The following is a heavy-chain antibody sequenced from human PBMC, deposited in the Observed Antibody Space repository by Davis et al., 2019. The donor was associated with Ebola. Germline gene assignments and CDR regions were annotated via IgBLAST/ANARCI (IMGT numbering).Heavy chain of an antibody. J-gene: IGHJ4*02. V-gene: IGHV3-15*01. CDR2: IKSKADGGTT. Sequence: PGGSLRLSCAASGFIFSNAWMTWVRQAPGKGLEWVGRIKSKADGGTTDYAAPVKGRFTISRDDSKNTLYLQMYNLKTEDTALYYCVDLADFDQWGQGTLVTVSS. CDR1: GFIFSNAW. D-gene: IGHD6-19*01. CDR3: VDLADFDQ.